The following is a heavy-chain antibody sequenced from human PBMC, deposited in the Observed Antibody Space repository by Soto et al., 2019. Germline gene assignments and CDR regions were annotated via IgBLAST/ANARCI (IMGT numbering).Heavy chain of an antibody. D-gene: IGHD2-2*01. Sequence: PGGSLRLSCRGSGFTFSNSWMHWVRHTPGKGLVWVSRINNDGSNAAYADSVKGRFTISRDNAKNTLYMYMNFLRVEDTAVYYCARDRPSPYCSSTSCSSYFDYWGQGTLVTVS. V-gene: IGHV3-74*01. CDR3: ARDRPSPYCSSTSCSSYFDY. J-gene: IGHJ4*02. CDR1: GFTFSNSW. CDR2: INNDGSNA.